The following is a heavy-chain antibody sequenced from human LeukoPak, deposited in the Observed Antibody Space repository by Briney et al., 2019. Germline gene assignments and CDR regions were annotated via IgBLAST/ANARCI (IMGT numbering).Heavy chain of an antibody. CDR3: ARRGSYCSSTSCYPDYYYYGMDV. D-gene: IGHD2-2*01. J-gene: IGHJ6*02. Sequence: GGSLRLSCAASGFTFSSYWMSWVRQAPGEGLEWVANIKQDGSEKYYVDSVKGRFTISRDNAKNSLYLQMNSLRAEDTAVYYCARRGSYCSSTSCYPDYYYYGMDVWGQGTTVTVSS. CDR1: GFTFSSYW. V-gene: IGHV3-7*01. CDR2: IKQDGSEK.